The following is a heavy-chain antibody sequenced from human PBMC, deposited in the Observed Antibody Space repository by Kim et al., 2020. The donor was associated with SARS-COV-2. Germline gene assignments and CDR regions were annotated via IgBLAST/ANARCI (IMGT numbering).Heavy chain of an antibody. V-gene: IGHV3-23*01. Sequence: AKGRFTISRDKSKNTLYLQMASLRAEDTAVYYCSKSFWVGEILSNPYFYYWGQGILVTVSS. CDR3: SKSFWVGEILSNPYFYY. J-gene: IGHJ4*02. D-gene: IGHD3-10*01.